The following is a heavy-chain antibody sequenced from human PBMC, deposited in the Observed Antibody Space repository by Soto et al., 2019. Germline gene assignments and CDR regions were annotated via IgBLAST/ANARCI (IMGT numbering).Heavy chain of an antibody. CDR2: ISYGGSKK. D-gene: IGHD2-15*01. J-gene: IGHJ6*02. Sequence: QVQLVESGGGVVQSGRSLRLSCAASGFGFSSYAMHWVRQAPGRGLDWVAMISYGGSKKYYGDSVKGRFTISRDNSQNTLYLQMNSLRPEDTAVYYCARDPGNIVAVVAAGPMDVWGQGTTVTVSS. V-gene: IGHV3-30-3*01. CDR1: GFGFSSYA. CDR3: ARDPGNIVAVVAAGPMDV.